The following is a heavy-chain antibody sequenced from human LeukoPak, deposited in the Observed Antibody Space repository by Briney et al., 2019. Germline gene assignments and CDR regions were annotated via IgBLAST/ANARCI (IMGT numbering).Heavy chain of an antibody. CDR3: AKMVAGTVRYYYYYGMDV. CDR2: ISGSGGST. Sequence: GGSLRLSCAASGSTFSSYAMSWVRQAPGKGLEWVSAISGSGGSTYYADSVKGRFTISRDNSKNTLYLQMNSLRAEDTAVYYCAKMVAGTVRYYYYYGMDVWGQGTTVTVSS. V-gene: IGHV3-23*01. D-gene: IGHD6-19*01. CDR1: GSTFSSYA. J-gene: IGHJ6*02.